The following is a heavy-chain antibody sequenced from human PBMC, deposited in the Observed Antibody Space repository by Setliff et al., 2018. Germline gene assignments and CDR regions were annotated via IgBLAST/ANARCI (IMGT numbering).Heavy chain of an antibody. V-gene: IGHV4-61*08. CDR3: ARGQATSSRSSLVY. Sequence: PSETLSLTCTVSGGSLSGASIVTWIRQPPGKGLEWIGYIYHSGGTSYNPSLKSRVTISVDTSKNQFSLNLSSVTAADTAVYYCARGQATSSRSSLVYWGQGILVTVSS. D-gene: IGHD6-6*01. CDR2: IYHSGGT. CDR1: GGSLSGAS. J-gene: IGHJ4*02.